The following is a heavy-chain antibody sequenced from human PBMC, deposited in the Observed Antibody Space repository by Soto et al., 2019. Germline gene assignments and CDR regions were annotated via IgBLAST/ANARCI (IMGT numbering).Heavy chain of an antibody. CDR3: ATPGVLWFGTYYFDY. V-gene: IGHV1-24*01. D-gene: IGHD3-10*01. J-gene: IGHJ4*02. CDR1: GYTLTELS. CDR2: FDPEDGET. Sequence: PVKVSCKVSGYTLTELSMHWVRQAPGKGLEWMGGFDPEDGETIYAQKFQGRVTMTEDTSTDTAYMELSSLRSEDTAVYYCATPGVLWFGTYYFDYWGQGTLVTVSS.